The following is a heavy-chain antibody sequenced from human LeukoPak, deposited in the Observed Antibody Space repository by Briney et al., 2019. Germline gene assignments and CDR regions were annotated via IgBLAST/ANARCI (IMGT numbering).Heavy chain of an antibody. D-gene: IGHD3-22*01. V-gene: IGHV4-31*03. CDR1: GGSISSGGYY. CDR3: ARGDGSYYDSSGYFVFDY. CDR2: IYYSGST. J-gene: IGHJ4*02. Sequence: SETLSLTCTVSGGSISSGGYYWSWIRQHPGKGLEWIGYIYYSGSTYYNPSLKSRVTISVDTSKNQFSLKLSSVTAADTAVYYCARGDGSYYDSSGYFVFDYWGQGTLVTASS.